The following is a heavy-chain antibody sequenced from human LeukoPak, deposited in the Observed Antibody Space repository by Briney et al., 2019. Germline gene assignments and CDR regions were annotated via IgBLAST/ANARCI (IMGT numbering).Heavy chain of an antibody. CDR2: ISWNSVSI. J-gene: IGHJ4*02. V-gene: IGHV3-9*01. CDR3: ARDLTLDY. D-gene: IGHD1-14*01. CDR1: GFTFDDYA. Sequence: PGGSLRLSCAASGFTFDDYAMHWVRQAPGKGLEWVSGISWNSVSIGYGDSVKGRFTISSDNAKNSLYLQMNSLRAEDTAVYYCARDLTLDYWGQGTLVTVSS.